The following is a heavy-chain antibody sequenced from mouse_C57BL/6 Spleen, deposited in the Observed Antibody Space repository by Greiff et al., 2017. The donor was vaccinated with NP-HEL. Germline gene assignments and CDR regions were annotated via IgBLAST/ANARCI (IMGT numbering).Heavy chain of an antibody. D-gene: IGHD1-1*01. CDR1: GYTFTSYW. V-gene: IGHV1-72*01. J-gene: IGHJ3*01. CDR2: IDPNSGGT. Sequence: VQLQQPGAELVKPGASVKLSCKASGYTFTSYWMHWVKQRPGRGLEWIGRIDPNSGGTKYNEKFKSKATLTVDKPSSTAYMQLSSLTSEDSAVYYCAREGFTTVVGEAPWFAYWGQGTLVTVSA. CDR3: AREGFTTVVGEAPWFAY.